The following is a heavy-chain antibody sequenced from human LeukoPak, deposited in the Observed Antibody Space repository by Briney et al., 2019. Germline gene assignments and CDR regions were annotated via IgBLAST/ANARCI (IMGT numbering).Heavy chain of an antibody. CDR2: IVPIFGTA. CDR3: ARGGLYYDSTGYYYY. CDR1: GGTFSTYA. D-gene: IGHD3-22*01. V-gene: IGHV1-69*01. Sequence: ASVKVSRKASGGTFSTYAISWVRQAPGQGLEWMGGIVPIFGTANYAQKFQGRVTLTADESTSTAYMELSSLRSEDTAVYYCARGGLYYDSTGYYYYWGQGTLVTVSS. J-gene: IGHJ4*02.